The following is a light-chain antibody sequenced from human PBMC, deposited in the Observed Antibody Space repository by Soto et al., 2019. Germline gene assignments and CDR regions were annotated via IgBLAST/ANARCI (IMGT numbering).Light chain of an antibody. Sequence: EVVLTQSPGTVSLSPGYRSTLPCRASQSVSSNKLAWYQQKPGQAPRLLIYAASSRATGIPDRFSGSGSGTDFTLTISRLEPEDFAVYYCQQYGSSPPITFGQGTQLEIK. CDR2: AAS. CDR3: QQYGSSPPIT. J-gene: IGKJ5*01. V-gene: IGKV3-20*01. CDR1: QSVSSNK.